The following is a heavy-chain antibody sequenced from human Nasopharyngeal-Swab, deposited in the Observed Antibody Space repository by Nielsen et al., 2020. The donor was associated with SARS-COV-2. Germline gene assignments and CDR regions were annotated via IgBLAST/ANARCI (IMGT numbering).Heavy chain of an antibody. CDR1: GASISSDY. V-gene: IGHV4-59*12. CDR2: VSYSGRT. D-gene: IGHD4-17*01. J-gene: IGHJ4*02. Sequence: SETLSLTCAVSGASISSDYWGWIRQPPGKGLEWIGCVSYSGRTDYNPSLKSRVTILIDTSKKHFSLVLSSLTAADTALYYCTRGSLRTAPDCWGQGTLVTVSS. CDR3: TRGSLRTAPDC.